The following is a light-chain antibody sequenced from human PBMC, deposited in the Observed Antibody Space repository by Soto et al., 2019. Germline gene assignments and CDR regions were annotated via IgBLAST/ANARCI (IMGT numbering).Light chain of an antibody. CDR1: KLGDKY. Sequence: SYELTQPPSVSVSPGQTASITCSGDKLGDKYACWYQQKPGQSPVLVIYQDSTRPSGIPERFSGSTSGNTATLTISGTQAMDEADNYCQAWDSSTVVFGGGTKLTVL. J-gene: IGLJ2*01. V-gene: IGLV3-1*01. CDR3: QAWDSSTVV. CDR2: QDS.